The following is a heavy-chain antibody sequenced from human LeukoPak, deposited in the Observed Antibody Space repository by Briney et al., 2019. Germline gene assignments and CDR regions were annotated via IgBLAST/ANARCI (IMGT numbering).Heavy chain of an antibody. V-gene: IGHV4-34*01. D-gene: IGHD5/OR15-5a*01. CDR3: AREVQRYAGRVYDHDAFDI. CDR2: INHSGST. Sequence: PSETLSLTCAVYGGSFSGHYWRWIRQPPGKGLEWIGEINHSGSTNYNPSLKSRATIFVDTSKNEFSLKLSSVAASDTAVYYCAREVQRYAGRVYDHDAFDIWGQGTMVTVSS. CDR1: GGSFSGHY. J-gene: IGHJ3*02.